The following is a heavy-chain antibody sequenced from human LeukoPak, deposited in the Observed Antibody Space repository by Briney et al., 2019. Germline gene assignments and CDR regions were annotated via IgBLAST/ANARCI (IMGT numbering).Heavy chain of an antibody. CDR1: GGSISSYY. J-gene: IGHJ4*02. V-gene: IGHV4-4*07. CDR2: IYHSGST. D-gene: IGHD1-26*01. CDR3: AREQRGGSYYDY. Sequence: PSETLSLTCTVSGGSISSYYWSWIRQPAGKGLEWIGSIYHSGSTYYNPSLKSRVTISVDTSKNQFSLKLSSVTAADTAVYYCAREQRGGSYYDYWGQGTLVTVSS.